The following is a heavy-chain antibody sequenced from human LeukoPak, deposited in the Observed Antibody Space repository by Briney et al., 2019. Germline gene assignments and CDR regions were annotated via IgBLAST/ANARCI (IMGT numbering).Heavy chain of an antibody. CDR1: GFTFDDYA. D-gene: IGHD2-21*02. CDR2: ISWNSGSI. V-gene: IGHV3-9*01. J-gene: IGHJ4*02. Sequence: GGSLRLSCAASGFTFDDYAMHWVQQAPGKGLEWVSGISWNSGSIGYADSVKGRFTISRDNAKNSLYLQMNSLRAEDTALYYCAKDPSAYCGGDCYSGQCYFDYWGQGTLVTVSS. CDR3: AKDPSAYCGGDCYSGQCYFDY.